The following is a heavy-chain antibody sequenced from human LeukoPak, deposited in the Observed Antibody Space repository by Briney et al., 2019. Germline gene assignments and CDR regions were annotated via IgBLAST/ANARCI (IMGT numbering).Heavy chain of an antibody. D-gene: IGHD1-26*01. CDR2: IIPIFGTA. CDR1: GGTFSSYA. V-gene: IGHV1-69*13. J-gene: IGHJ4*02. CDR3: ARDSGYSGSSDY. Sequence: GASVKASCKASGGTFSSYAISWVRQAPGQGLEWMGGIIPIFGTANYAQKFQGRVTITADESTSTAYMELSSLRSEDTAVYYCARDSGYSGSSDYWGQGTLVTVSS.